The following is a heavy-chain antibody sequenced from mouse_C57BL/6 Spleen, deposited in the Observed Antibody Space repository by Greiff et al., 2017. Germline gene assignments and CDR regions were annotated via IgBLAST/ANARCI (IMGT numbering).Heavy chain of an antibody. D-gene: IGHD2-4*01. CDR2: IYPGSGST. CDR3: APHYDYDANYFDY. CDR1: GYTFTSSW. Sequence: QVQLKQPGAELVKPGASVKMSCKASGYTFTSSWITWVKQRPGQGLEWIGDIYPGSGSTNYNEKFKSKATLTVDTSSSTAYMQLSSLTSEDSAVFYCAPHYDYDANYFDYWGQGTTLTVSS. J-gene: IGHJ2*01. V-gene: IGHV1-55*01.